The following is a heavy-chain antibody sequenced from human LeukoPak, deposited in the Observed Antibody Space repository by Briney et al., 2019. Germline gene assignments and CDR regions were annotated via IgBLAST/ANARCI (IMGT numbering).Heavy chain of an antibody. Sequence: PGGSLRLSCAASGFTFSSYSMNWVRQAPGKGLEWVSYISSSSSTIYYADSVKGRFTISRDNAKNSLYLQMNSLRAEDTAVYHCARGGLGSGYLFDYWGQGTLVTVSS. J-gene: IGHJ4*02. CDR2: ISSSSSTI. CDR3: ARGGLGSGYLFDY. D-gene: IGHD3-22*01. CDR1: GFTFSSYS. V-gene: IGHV3-48*04.